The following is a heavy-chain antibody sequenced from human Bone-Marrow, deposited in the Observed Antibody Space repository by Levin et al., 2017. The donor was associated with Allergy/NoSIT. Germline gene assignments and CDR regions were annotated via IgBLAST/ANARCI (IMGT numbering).Heavy chain of an antibody. D-gene: IGHD5-18*01. V-gene: IGHV4-59*01. J-gene: IGHJ4*02. Sequence: KAGGSLRLSCTVSGGSISSYYWSWIRQPPGKGLEWIGYIYYSGSTNYNPSLKSRVTISVDTSKNQFSLKLSSVTAADTAVYYCARGRRGYSYGYVLDYWGQGTLVTVSS. CDR2: IYYSGST. CDR1: GGSISSYY. CDR3: ARGRRGYSYGYVLDY.